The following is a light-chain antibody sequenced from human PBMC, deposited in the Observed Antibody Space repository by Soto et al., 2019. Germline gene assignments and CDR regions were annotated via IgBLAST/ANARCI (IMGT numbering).Light chain of an antibody. CDR2: DAS. Sequence: SPMTQSPSPLSASLGGRVTITCPASQTISSGLAWYQQKPGKAPKVLIYDASTLESGVPSRFSGSGSGTEFTLTISSLQPDDFATYYCQQYKSYKTFGQGTKVDIK. J-gene: IGKJ1*01. V-gene: IGKV1-5*01. CDR3: QQYKSYKT. CDR1: QTISSG.